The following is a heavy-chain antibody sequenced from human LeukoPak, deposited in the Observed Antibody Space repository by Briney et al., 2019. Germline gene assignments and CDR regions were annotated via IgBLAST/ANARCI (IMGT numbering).Heavy chain of an antibody. D-gene: IGHD3-22*01. V-gene: IGHV4-4*02. Sequence: SETLSLTCAVSGGSISNSNWWSWVRQSPGKGLEWIGEIHHGGSTTYNPSLKSRVTISLDESKNQFSLKLNSMTAADTAMYYCATYYDRSGYKWDYWGQGTLVTVSS. CDR1: GGSISNSNW. CDR2: IHHGGST. CDR3: ATYYDRSGYKWDY. J-gene: IGHJ4*02.